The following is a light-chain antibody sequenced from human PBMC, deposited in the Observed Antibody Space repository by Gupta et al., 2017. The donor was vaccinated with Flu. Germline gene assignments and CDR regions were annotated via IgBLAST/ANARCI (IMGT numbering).Light chain of an antibody. Sequence: QSALNQPPSASGSPCQSVTISCTGTSSDVGGSNYVSWYQQHPGKAPKLMVYEVTKRSSGVPGRFSASKSANTASLIVSVPTEEEEADYYCSADAGNNNVVFGGGTKLTVL. CDR2: EVT. CDR1: SSDVGGSNY. J-gene: IGLJ3*02. V-gene: IGLV2-8*01. CDR3: SADAGNNNVV.